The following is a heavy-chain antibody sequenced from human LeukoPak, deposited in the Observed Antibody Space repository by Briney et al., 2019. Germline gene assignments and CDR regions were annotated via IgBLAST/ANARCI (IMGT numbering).Heavy chain of an antibody. J-gene: IGHJ4*02. CDR1: GFTFSSYA. CDR3: ARDHNTFGGVIVIGTVWFDY. D-gene: IGHD3-16*02. V-gene: IGHV3-30*04. CDR2: ISYDGSNK. Sequence: GGSLRLSCAASGFTFSSYAMHWVRQAPGKGLEWVAVISYDGSNKYYADSVKGRFTISRDNSKNTLYLQMNSLRAEDTAVYYCARDHNTFGGVIVIGTVWFDYWGQGTLVTVSS.